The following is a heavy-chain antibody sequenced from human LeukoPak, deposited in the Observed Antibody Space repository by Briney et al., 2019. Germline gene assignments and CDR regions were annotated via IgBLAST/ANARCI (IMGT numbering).Heavy chain of an antibody. D-gene: IGHD2-2*01. Sequence: GGSLRLSCAASGFTFSTYSMNWVRQAPGKGLEWVSSITSSSFDISYADSVKGRFTTSRDNAQNSLYLQMNSLRAEDTAVYYCARGLYCTSSSCYFGGGNFYYYMDVWGRGTTVTVSS. J-gene: IGHJ6*03. CDR2: ITSSSFDI. CDR3: ARGLYCTSSSCYFGGGNFYYYMDV. CDR1: GFTFSTYS. V-gene: IGHV3-21*01.